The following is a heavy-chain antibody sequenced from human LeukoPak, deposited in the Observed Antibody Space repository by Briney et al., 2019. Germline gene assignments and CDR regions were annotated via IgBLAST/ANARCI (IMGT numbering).Heavy chain of an antibody. Sequence: PSETLSLTCTVSGGSISSYYWSWIRQPPGKGLEWIGYIYYSGSTNYNPSLKSRVTISVDTSKNQFSLKLSSVTAADTAVYYCASLGPSFTLPNWFDPWGQGTLVTVSS. V-gene: IGHV4-59*01. CDR3: ASLGPSFTLPNWFDP. CDR2: IYYSGST. D-gene: IGHD2-15*01. CDR1: GGSISSYY. J-gene: IGHJ5*02.